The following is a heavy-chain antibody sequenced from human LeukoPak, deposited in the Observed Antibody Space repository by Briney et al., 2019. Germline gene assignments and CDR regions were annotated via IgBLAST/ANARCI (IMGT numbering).Heavy chain of an antibody. CDR2: ISSSSSTI. Sequence: PGGSLRLSCASSGFTFSDYYMSWIRQAPGKGLEWVSSISSSSSTIYYADSVKGRFTISRDNAKNSLYLQMNSLRAEDTAVYYWASEERSGGGGLSECMDVWGQGTTVTVSS. J-gene: IGHJ6*02. V-gene: IGHV3-11*01. CDR3: ASEERSGGGGLSECMDV. D-gene: IGHD3-10*01. CDR1: GFTFSDYY.